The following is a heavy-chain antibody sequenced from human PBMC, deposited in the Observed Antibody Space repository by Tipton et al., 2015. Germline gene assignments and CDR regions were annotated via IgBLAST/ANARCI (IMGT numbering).Heavy chain of an antibody. V-gene: IGHV3-53*01. J-gene: IGHJ4*02. CDR2: MFAGGNT. CDR3: ARGALSYYDSSGRWLAY. D-gene: IGHD3-22*01. Sequence: SLRLSCAASGFTVNTKYIHWVRQAPGKRLEWVALMFAGGNTIYADSVKGRFTISRDNSQNTLYLQMNSLRVEDTAVYYCARGALSYYDSSGRWLAYWGQGTLVTVSS. CDR1: GFTVNTKY.